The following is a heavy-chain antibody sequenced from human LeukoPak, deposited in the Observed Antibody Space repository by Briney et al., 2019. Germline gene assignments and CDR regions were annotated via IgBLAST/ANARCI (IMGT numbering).Heavy chain of an antibody. V-gene: IGHV3-9*01. Sequence: GGSLGLSCAASGFTFDDYAMHWVRQAPGKGLEWVSGISWNSGSIGYADSVKGRFTISRDNAKNSLYLQMNSLRAEDTALYYCAKEAPELRYFDWLGGQGTLVTVSS. D-gene: IGHD3-9*01. CDR1: GFTFDDYA. CDR3: AKEAPELRYFDWL. J-gene: IGHJ4*02. CDR2: ISWNSGSI.